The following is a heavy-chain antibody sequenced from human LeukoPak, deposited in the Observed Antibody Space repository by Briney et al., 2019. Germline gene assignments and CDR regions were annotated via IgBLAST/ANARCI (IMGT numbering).Heavy chain of an antibody. CDR3: AWRGYSNCWYDLDV. CDR1: GVSISSYS. J-gene: IGHJ4*02. CDR2: IFYSGST. V-gene: IGHV4-59*08. Sequence: SETLSLTCTVSGVSISSYSWLWIRQPPGKGLEWIGCIFYSGSTNYIPSLKSRVTISVDTYKNQFSLKLSAVTAADTAVYYCAWRGYSNCWYDLDVWGQATLVTVSS. D-gene: IGHD6-19*01.